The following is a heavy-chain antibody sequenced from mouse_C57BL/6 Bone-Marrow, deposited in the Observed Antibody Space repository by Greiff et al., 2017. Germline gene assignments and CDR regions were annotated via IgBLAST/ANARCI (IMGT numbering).Heavy chain of an antibody. CDR2: IYPGSGST. CDR1: GYTFTSYW. V-gene: IGHV1-55*01. CDR3: ARLDNYHGLSAMDY. J-gene: IGHJ4*01. Sequence: VQLQQPGTELVKPGASVKLSCKASGYTFTSYWITWVKQRPGQGLEWIGDIYPGSGSTNYNEKFKSKATLTVDTSSSTAYMQLSSLTSEDSAVYYCARLDNYHGLSAMDYWGQGTSVTVSS. D-gene: IGHD1-1*01.